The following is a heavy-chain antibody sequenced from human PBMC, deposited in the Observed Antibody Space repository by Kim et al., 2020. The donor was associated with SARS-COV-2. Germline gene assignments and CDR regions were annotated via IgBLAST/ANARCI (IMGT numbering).Heavy chain of an antibody. CDR2: IRNSGGYT. V-gene: IGHV3-11*06. CDR1: GFIFSDYY. Sequence: GGSLRLSCAASGFIFSDYYMGWIRQAPGKGLEWASFIRNSGGYTNYADSVKGRFTISRDNARNSLSLQMDSLRAEDTAVYYCARLHTWNSYYFDYWGQGTLVTVSS. CDR3: ARLHTWNSYYFDY. J-gene: IGHJ4*02. D-gene: IGHD1-1*01.